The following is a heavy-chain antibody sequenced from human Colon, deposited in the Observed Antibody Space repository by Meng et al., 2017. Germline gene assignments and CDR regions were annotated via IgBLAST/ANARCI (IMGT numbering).Heavy chain of an antibody. J-gene: IGHJ4*02. V-gene: IGHV4-4*02. Sequence: QVQLQESGPGLLKPSGTLSLTCAVSGDSISSNHWWSWVRQSPGKGLEWIAEIYHSGNTNYNPSLKSRATISMDKSKNQFSLNLSSVTAADTAAYYCTTGTYYDHWGQGTLVTFSS. D-gene: IGHD7-27*01. CDR2: IYHSGNT. CDR1: GDSISSNHW. CDR3: TTGTYYDH.